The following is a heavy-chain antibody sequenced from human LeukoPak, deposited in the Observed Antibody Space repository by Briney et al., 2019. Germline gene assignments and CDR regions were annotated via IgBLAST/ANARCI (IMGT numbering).Heavy chain of an antibody. D-gene: IGHD2-2*01. V-gene: IGHV4-59*12. CDR2: IYYSGTP. CDR3: ARGREEPVVPAYYFDY. Sequence: SETLSLTCTASGGSISSYYWSWIRQPPGKGLEWIGYIYYSGTPNYNPSLKSRVTISVDTSKNQFSLKLSSVTAADTAVYYCARGREEPVVPAYYFDYWGQGTLVTVSS. CDR1: GGSISSYY. J-gene: IGHJ4*02.